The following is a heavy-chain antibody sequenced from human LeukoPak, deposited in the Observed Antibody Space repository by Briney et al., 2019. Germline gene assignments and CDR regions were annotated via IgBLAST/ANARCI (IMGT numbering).Heavy chain of an antibody. Sequence: PSESLSLTCTVSGGSISSGSYYWGWIRQPPGKGLEWIGSIYYSGNTYYNPSLKSRVTISVDTSRNHFSLKLSSVTAADTAVYYCARHSDYGKQIDYWGQGTLVTVSS. CDR3: ARHSDYGKQIDY. J-gene: IGHJ4*02. V-gene: IGHV4-39*01. CDR1: GGSISSGSYY. D-gene: IGHD4-17*01. CDR2: IYYSGNT.